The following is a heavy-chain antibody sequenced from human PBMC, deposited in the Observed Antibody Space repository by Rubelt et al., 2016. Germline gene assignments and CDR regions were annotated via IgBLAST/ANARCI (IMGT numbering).Heavy chain of an antibody. J-gene: IGHJ4*02. CDR3: ARDRGGSFTTCVDS. Sequence: QLQLQESGPGLVKPSETLSLTCTVSGGSISSSGYYWGWIRQPPGKGLEWIGSIYYSGTTYYNPSLKSRVTISVATSKNHFSLKRNSGTAADTAVYYCARDRGGSFTTCVDSWGQGTLVTVSS. D-gene: IGHD1-26*01. CDR1: GGSISSSGYY. V-gene: IGHV4-39*07. CDR2: IYYSGTT.